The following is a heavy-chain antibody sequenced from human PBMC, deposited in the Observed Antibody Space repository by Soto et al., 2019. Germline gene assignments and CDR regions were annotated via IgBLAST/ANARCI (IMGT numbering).Heavy chain of an antibody. CDR3: ARQTYLTYFEI. CDR1: RGSIQSSTYY. CDR2: VYYNGSP. Sequence: QLQLQESGPGLVKPSETLSLTCTVSRGSIQSSTYYWGWIRQPPGKGLEWIGTVYYNGSPYFNPSLKSRLTLSADPSQNQFSLRLASVTAADTAVYYCARQTYLTYFEIWGQGTMVTVSS. D-gene: IGHD3-16*01. V-gene: IGHV4-39*01. J-gene: IGHJ3*02.